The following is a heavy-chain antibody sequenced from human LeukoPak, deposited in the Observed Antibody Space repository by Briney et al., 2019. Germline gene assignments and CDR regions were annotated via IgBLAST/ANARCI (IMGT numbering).Heavy chain of an antibody. D-gene: IGHD1-1*01. CDR3: TRDRVDWNYYYYYGMDV. Sequence: GGSLRLSCTASGLTFGDYAMSWFRQAPGKGLEWVGFIRSKAYGGTTEYAASVKGRFTISRDDSKSIAYLQMNSLKTEDTAVYYCTRDRVDWNYYYYYGMDVWGQGTTVTVSS. CDR1: GLTFGDYA. CDR2: IRSKAYGGTT. V-gene: IGHV3-49*03. J-gene: IGHJ6*02.